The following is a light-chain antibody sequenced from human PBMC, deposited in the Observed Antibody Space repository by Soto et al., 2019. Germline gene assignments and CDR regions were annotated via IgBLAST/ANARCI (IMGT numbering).Light chain of an antibody. J-gene: IGKJ4*01. CDR2: GAS. V-gene: IGKV3-15*01. Sequence: EIVMTQSPATLSVSPGERATLSCSASQSVSSNLAWYQQKPGQPPRLLIFGASTRATGIPARFSGSGSGTEFTLTISSLQSEDFAIYYCEQYDNWPPATFGGGTKVEIK. CDR1: QSVSSN. CDR3: EQYDNWPPAT.